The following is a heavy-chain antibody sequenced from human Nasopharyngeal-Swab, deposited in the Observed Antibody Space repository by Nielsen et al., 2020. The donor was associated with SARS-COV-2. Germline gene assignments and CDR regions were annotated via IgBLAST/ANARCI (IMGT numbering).Heavy chain of an antibody. CDR1: GFTFSSYS. V-gene: IGHV3-7*01. J-gene: IGHJ4*02. D-gene: IGHD1-26*01. CDR2: IKLGGSEK. Sequence: GESLKISCAASGFTFSSYSMTWVRQAPGKGLEWVANIKLGGSEKYYVDSVKGRFTISRDNAENSLYLQMNSLRAEDTAVYYCARGGNYYGRFDYWGQGTLVTVSS. CDR3: ARGGNYYGRFDY.